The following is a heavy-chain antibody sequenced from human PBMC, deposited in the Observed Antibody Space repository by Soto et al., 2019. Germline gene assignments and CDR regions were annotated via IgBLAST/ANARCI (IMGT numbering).Heavy chain of an antibody. CDR1: EFTFSNYW. Sequence: GGSLRLSCEASEFTFSNYWMSWVRQAPGEGLEWVAVMKEDGSETSYVDSVKGRFTISRDNAKNSLHLQMNRLRVDDTAMYYCAPTRPGAYFDYWGQGTLVTVSS. V-gene: IGHV3-7*01. CDR2: MKEDGSET. J-gene: IGHJ4*02. CDR3: APTRPGAYFDY.